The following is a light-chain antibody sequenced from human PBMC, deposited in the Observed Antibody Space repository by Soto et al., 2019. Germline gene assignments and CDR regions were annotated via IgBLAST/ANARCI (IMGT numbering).Light chain of an antibody. J-gene: IGKJ4*01. CDR2: GAS. CDR1: QSVSSSY. Sequence: EIVLTQSPGTLSLSPGERATLSCRASQSVSSSYLAWYQQKPGHAPRLLIYGASSRATGIPDRFSGSGSGNDFPLTISRLEPEDFAVYYCQQYGSSPRTCGGGPKVEIK. V-gene: IGKV3-20*01. CDR3: QQYGSSPRT.